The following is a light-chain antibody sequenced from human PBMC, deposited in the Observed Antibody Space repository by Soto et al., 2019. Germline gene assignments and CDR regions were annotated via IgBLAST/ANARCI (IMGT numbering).Light chain of an antibody. Sequence: QSVLTPPRSLSGSPGQSVTISCTGTSSDVGGYNYVSWYLQHPGKAPKVMIYDVSKRPSGVPDRFSGSRSGNTASLTISGLQSEDEADYYCCSFAGNDIYVFGTGTKVTVL. V-gene: IGLV2-11*01. CDR2: DVS. CDR1: SSDVGGYNY. J-gene: IGLJ1*01. CDR3: CSFAGNDIYV.